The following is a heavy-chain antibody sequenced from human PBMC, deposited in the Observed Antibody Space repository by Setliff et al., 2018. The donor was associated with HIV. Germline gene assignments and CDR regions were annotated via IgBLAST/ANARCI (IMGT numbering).Heavy chain of an antibody. Sequence: PGGSLKISCKGSGYNFTSFWIAWVRQMPGKGLEWMGIIYPADSDTRYSPSFQGQVTISADKSISTAFLQWRSLKASDTAIYYCARLPSLLWFGELNYYFDYWGQGTLVTVSS. J-gene: IGHJ4*02. CDR2: IYPADSDT. V-gene: IGHV5-51*01. CDR3: ARLPSLLWFGELNYYFDY. CDR1: GYNFTSFW. D-gene: IGHD3-10*01.